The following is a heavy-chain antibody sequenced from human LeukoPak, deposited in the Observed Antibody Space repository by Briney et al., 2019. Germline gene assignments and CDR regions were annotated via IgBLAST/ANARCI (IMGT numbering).Heavy chain of an antibody. J-gene: IGHJ6*03. D-gene: IGHD3-22*01. CDR3: ASSPPHYDSSGYYRRNYYYYYMDV. CDR1: GGTFSSYT. V-gene: IGHV1-69*02. Sequence: SVKVSCKASGGTFSSYTIGWVRQAPGQGLEWMGRIIPILGIANYAQKFQGRVTITADKSTSTAYMELSSLRSEDTAVYYCASSPPHYDSSGYYRRNYYYYYMDVWGKGTTVTVSS. CDR2: IIPILGIA.